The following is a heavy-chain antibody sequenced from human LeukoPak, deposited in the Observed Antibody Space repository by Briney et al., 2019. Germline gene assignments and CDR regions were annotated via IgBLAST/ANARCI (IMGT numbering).Heavy chain of an antibody. CDR2: ISYDGSNK. V-gene: IGHV3-30*03. Sequence: GGSLRLSCAASGFTFSSYSMNWVRQAPGKGLGWVAVISYDGSNKYYADSVKGRFTISRDNSKNTLYLQMNSLRAEDTAVYYCARDNGKGYYGMDVWGQGTTVTVSS. CDR3: ARDNGKGYYGMDV. D-gene: IGHD4-17*01. CDR1: GFTFSSYS. J-gene: IGHJ6*02.